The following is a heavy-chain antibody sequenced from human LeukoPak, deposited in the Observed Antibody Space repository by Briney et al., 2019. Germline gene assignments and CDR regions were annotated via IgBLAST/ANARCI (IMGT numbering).Heavy chain of an antibody. CDR1: GFTFSSYA. J-gene: IGHJ4*02. V-gene: IGHV3-23*01. D-gene: IGHD6-13*01. CDR2: ISGSGGST. Sequence: GGSLRVSCAASGFTFSSYAMSWVRQAPGKGLEWVSAISGSGGSTYYADSVKGRFTISRDNSKNTLYLQMNSLRAEDTAVYYCAHLREQLVRRWGQGTLVTVSS. CDR3: AHLREQLVRR.